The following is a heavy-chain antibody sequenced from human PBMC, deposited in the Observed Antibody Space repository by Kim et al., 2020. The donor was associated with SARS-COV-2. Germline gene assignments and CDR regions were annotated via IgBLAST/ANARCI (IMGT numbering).Heavy chain of an antibody. D-gene: IGHD3-10*01. CDR2: INPNSGGT. CDR3: ARPTIVNYLAMVRGAAWGAGMDV. CDR1: GYTFTGYY. Sequence: ASVKVSCKASGYTFTGYYMHWVRQAPGQGLEWMGWINPNSGGTNYAQKFQGRVTMTRDTSISTAYMELSRLRSDDTAVYYCARPTIVNYLAMVRGAAWGAGMDVWGQGTTVPVSS. J-gene: IGHJ6*02. V-gene: IGHV1-2*02.